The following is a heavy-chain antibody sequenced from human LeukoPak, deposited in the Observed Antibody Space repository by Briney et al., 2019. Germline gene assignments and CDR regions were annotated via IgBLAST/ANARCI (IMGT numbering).Heavy chain of an antibody. V-gene: IGHV4-59*08. Sequence: PSETLSLTCTVSGGSISSYYWSWIRQPPGKGLEWIGYVYYSGSTNYDPSLMSRVTISVDTSKNQFSLKLSSVTAADTAVYYCASLHPDYWGQGTLVTVSS. CDR1: GGSISSYY. CDR3: ASLHPDY. CDR2: VYYSGST. J-gene: IGHJ4*02.